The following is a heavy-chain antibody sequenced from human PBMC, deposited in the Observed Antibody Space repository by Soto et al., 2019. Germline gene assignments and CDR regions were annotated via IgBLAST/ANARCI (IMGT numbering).Heavy chain of an antibody. V-gene: IGHV3-48*02. CDR3: AASRHYDLLATYYGFDY. D-gene: IGHD3-9*01. CDR1: GCSFNTYS. CDR2: ISSRSNTI. Sequence: PGGALRPSCVASGCSFNTYSMNWVRQAPGKGLEWLSFISSRSNTIYYADSVKGGLTVSRDNAKSSLYLQMNSLRDEDTAVYCRAASRHYDLLATYYGFDYWGQGSLVLVSS. J-gene: IGHJ4*02.